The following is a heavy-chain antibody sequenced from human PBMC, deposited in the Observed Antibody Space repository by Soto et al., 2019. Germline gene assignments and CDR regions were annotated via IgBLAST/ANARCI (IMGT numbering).Heavy chain of an antibody. D-gene: IGHD3-22*01. CDR2: INSDGSST. J-gene: IGHJ3*02. CDR1: GFTFSSYW. Sequence: EGQLVESGGGLVQPGGSLRLSCAASGFTFSSYWMHWVRQAPGKGLVWVSRINSDGSSTSYADSVKGRFTVSRDNAKNTLYLQMNSLRAEDTAVYYCASPYYYDSSGYNYAFDIWGQGTMVTVSS. V-gene: IGHV3-74*01. CDR3: ASPYYYDSSGYNYAFDI.